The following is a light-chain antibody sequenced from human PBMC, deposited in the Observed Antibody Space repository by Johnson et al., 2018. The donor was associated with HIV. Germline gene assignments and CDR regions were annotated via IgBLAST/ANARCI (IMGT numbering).Light chain of an antibody. CDR1: TSTLGNNY. V-gene: IGLV1-51*02. CDR3: ATWDSSMTDGWF. CDR2: KND. Sequence: QSVLTQPPSVSAASRQKVTISCSGRTSTLGNNYVSWYQVLQGTAPKLLIYKNDQRPPEIPDRFSGSKSATSATRGITGIQTWGEAEYYCATWDSSMTDGWFFGTGTQVTVL. J-gene: IGLJ1*01.